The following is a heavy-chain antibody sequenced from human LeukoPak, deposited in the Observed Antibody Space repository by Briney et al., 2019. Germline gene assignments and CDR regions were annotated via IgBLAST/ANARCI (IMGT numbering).Heavy chain of an antibody. V-gene: IGHV5-51*01. CDR2: IYPGDSDT. CDR3: ARRDYYDSSGYYYED. Sequence: GESLKISCKGSGYSFTSYWIGWVRQMPGKGLEWMGNIYPGDSDTRYSPSFQGQVTISADKSISTAYLQWSSLKASDAAMYYCARRDYYDSSGYYYEDWGQGTLVTVSS. J-gene: IGHJ4*02. D-gene: IGHD3-22*01. CDR1: GYSFTSYW.